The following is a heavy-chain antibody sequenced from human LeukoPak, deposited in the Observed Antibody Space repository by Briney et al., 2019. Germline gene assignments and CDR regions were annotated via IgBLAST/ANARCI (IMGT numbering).Heavy chain of an antibody. Sequence: GGSLRLSCAASGFTFSSYAMHWVRQAPGKGLEWVAVISYDGSNKYYADSVKGRFTFSRDNSKNTLYLQMNSLRAEDTAVYYCARPLYPRYSSGWYLNWGQGTLVTVSS. CDR2: ISYDGSNK. CDR1: GFTFSSYA. CDR3: ARPLYPRYSSGWYLN. V-gene: IGHV3-30*04. D-gene: IGHD6-19*01. J-gene: IGHJ4*02.